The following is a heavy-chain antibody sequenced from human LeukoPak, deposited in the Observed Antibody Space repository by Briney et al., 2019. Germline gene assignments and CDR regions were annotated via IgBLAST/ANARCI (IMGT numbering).Heavy chain of an antibody. CDR1: GFTFSHFW. Sequence: GGSLRLSCIASGFTFSHFWMSWVRQAPGKGLEWVANIKPDDTEKYYVDSVKGRFTISRDNARNSLYLQMNSLRTEDTSVYYCAPHCSSASCPDYWGQGTLVTVSS. D-gene: IGHD2-2*01. CDR3: APHCSSASCPDY. V-gene: IGHV3-7*01. J-gene: IGHJ4*02. CDR2: IKPDDTEK.